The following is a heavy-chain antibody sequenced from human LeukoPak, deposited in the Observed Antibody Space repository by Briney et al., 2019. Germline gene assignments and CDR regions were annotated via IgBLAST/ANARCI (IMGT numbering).Heavy chain of an antibody. D-gene: IGHD6-19*01. Sequence: PGGSLRLSCAASGFTFSSYAMSWVRQAPGKGLEWVSAISGSGGSTYYADSVKGRFTISRDNSKNTLYLQMNSLRAEDTAVYYCARDRSRLKQWLALSWPDYWGQGTLVTVSS. CDR3: ARDRSRLKQWLALSWPDY. CDR2: ISGSGGST. CDR1: GFTFSSYA. J-gene: IGHJ4*02. V-gene: IGHV3-23*01.